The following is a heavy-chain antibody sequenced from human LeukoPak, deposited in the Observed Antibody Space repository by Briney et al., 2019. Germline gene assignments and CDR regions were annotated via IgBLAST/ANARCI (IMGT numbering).Heavy chain of an antibody. CDR2: IYYNGST. Sequence: SETLSLTCTVSGGSISSSSYYWGWIRQPPGKGLEWIGSIYYNGSTYYNPSLKSRVTISVDTSKNQFSLKLSSVTAADTAVYYCARQWIQLWPHNYYYYGMDVWGQGTTVTVSS. CDR1: GGSISSSSYY. V-gene: IGHV4-39*01. CDR3: ARQWIQLWPHNYYYYGMDV. D-gene: IGHD5-18*01. J-gene: IGHJ6*02.